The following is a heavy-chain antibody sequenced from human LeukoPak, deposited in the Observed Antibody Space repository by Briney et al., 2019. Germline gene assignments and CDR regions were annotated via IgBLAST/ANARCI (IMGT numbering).Heavy chain of an antibody. V-gene: IGHV3-30*02. J-gene: IGHJ4*02. Sequence: PGGSLRLSCAASGFTFSNYGMHWVRQAPGKGLEWVAIIWYDGSNKYYADSVKGRFTISRDNAKNSLYLQMNSLRAEDTALYYCAKAFSGSYYTVMGYWGQGTLVTVSS. CDR2: IWYDGSNK. CDR1: GFTFSNYG. D-gene: IGHD3-10*01. CDR3: AKAFSGSYYTVMGY.